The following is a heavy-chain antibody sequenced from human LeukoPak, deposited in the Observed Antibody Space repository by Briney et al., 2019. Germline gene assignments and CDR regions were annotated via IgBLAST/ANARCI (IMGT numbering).Heavy chain of an antibody. J-gene: IGHJ6*02. V-gene: IGHV1-2*02. CDR3: ARDPGQWLVPDYYYYGMDV. Sequence: ASVKVSCKASGYTFTGYYMHWVRQAPGQGLEWMGWINPNSGGTNYAQKFQGRVTMTRDTSISTAYMELSRLRSDDTAVYYCARDPGQWLVPDYYYYGMDVGGQGPTVPVSS. CDR1: GYTFTGYY. CDR2: INPNSGGT. D-gene: IGHD6-19*01.